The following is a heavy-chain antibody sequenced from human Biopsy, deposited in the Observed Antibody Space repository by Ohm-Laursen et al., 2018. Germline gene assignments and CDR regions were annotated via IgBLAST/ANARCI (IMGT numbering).Heavy chain of an antibody. Sequence: ASVKVSCKGSGYAVNDYFLHWLRQAPGQGPEWMGWISPKIGDTNYAQKFQGRVTMTRDTSISTAYVDLSSLRSDDTAVYYCTRGGYYYDSLAYYYWFDPWGQGTLVTVSS. CDR3: TRGGYYYDSLAYYYWFDP. J-gene: IGHJ5*02. V-gene: IGHV1-2*02. CDR2: ISPKIGDT. D-gene: IGHD3-22*01. CDR1: GYAVNDYF.